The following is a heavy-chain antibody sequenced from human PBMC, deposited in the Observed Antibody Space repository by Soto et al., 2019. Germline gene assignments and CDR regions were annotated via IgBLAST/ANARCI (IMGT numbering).Heavy chain of an antibody. J-gene: IGHJ5*02. CDR3: ARVVPGAEAWFGP. Sequence: ASVKVSCKTSGYTFSNYGITWVRQAPGQPLEWLGWISLYSDGTNYAQKFQGRVSMTTDTSTTTDYMELRSRRSDDTAVYYCARVVPGAEAWFGPWGQGTLVTVSS. CDR2: ISLYSDGT. CDR1: GYTFSNYG. V-gene: IGHV1-18*01. D-gene: IGHD2-2*01.